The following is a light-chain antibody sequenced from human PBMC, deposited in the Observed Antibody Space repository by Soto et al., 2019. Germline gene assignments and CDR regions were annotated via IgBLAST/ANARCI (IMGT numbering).Light chain of an antibody. CDR2: AAP. CDR3: QQLNSYPIT. V-gene: IGKV1-9*01. Sequence: DIQLTQSPSFLSASVGDRVTITCRASQGLSSDLAWYQQIPEQAPKLLIYAAPTSQSGVPSRFSGSGSGTEFPLTISSLQPEDFATYCCQQLNSYPITFGQGTRLEIK. J-gene: IGKJ5*01. CDR1: QGLSSD.